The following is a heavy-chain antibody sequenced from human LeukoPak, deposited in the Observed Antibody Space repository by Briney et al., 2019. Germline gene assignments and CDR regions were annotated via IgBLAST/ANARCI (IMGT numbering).Heavy chain of an antibody. CDR1: GFTFSSYG. CDR3: AKDVTGPPSY. Sequence: PGGSLRLSCAASGFTFSSYGMHWVRQAPGKGLEWVAVISYDGSNKYYADSVKGRFTISRDNSKNTLYLQMNSLRAEDTAVYYCAKDVTGPPSYWGQGTLVTVSS. V-gene: IGHV3-30*18. J-gene: IGHJ4*02. D-gene: IGHD1-1*01. CDR2: ISYDGSNK.